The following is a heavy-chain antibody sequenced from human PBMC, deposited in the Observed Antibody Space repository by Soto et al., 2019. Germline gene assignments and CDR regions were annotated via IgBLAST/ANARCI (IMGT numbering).Heavy chain of an antibody. CDR3: ARQVHCRKTPCSSVRWFDS. J-gene: IGHJ5*01. V-gene: IGHV1-2*02. Sequence: ASVKVSCKASGYTFSEFFIYWLRQAPGQGPEWMGWVNPNTGGSNSEQEFQGRVTMTWDTSSTTAYMELRNLRSDDTAVYYCARQVHCRKTPCSSVRWFDSWGQGTLVTVSS. CDR2: VNPNTGGS. CDR1: GYTFSEFF. D-gene: IGHD2-21*01.